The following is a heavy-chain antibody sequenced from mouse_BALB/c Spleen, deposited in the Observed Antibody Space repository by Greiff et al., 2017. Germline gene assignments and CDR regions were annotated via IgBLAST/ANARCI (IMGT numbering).Heavy chain of an antibody. J-gene: IGHJ2*01. V-gene: IGHV4-1*02. CDR2: INPDSSTI. CDR3: ARPGYYGYDAYYFDY. CDR1: GFDFSRYW. Sequence: EVMLVESGGGLVQPGGSLKLSCAASGFDFSRYWMSWVRQAPGKGLEWIGEINPDSSTINYTPSLKDKFIISRDNAKNTLYLQMSKVRSEDTALYYWARPGYYGYDAYYFDYWGQGTTLTVSS. D-gene: IGHD2-2*01.